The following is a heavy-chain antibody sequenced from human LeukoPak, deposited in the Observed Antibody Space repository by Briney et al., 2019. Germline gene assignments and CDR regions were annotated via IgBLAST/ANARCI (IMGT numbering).Heavy chain of an antibody. J-gene: IGHJ4*02. D-gene: IGHD4-17*01. V-gene: IGHV3-30*18. CDR3: AKNGPGRTVTTCRYFDY. Sequence: GGSLRLSCAASGFSFDDYAMHWVRQAPGKGLEWVAVISYDGSNKYYADSVKGRFTIPRDNSKNTLYLQMNSLRAEDTAVYYCAKNGPGRTVTTCRYFDYWGQGTLVTVSS. CDR2: ISYDGSNK. CDR1: GFSFDDYA.